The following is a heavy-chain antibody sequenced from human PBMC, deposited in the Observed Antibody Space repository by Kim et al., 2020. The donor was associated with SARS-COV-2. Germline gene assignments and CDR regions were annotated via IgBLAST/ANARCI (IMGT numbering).Heavy chain of an antibody. Sequence: VKGRFTIARDNSKNTLYMQMNSLRAEDTAVYYCARCYDLEVRYYYYGMDVWGQGTTVTVSS. J-gene: IGHJ6*02. CDR3: ARCYDLEVRYYYYGMDV. D-gene: IGHD5-12*01. V-gene: IGHV3-23*01.